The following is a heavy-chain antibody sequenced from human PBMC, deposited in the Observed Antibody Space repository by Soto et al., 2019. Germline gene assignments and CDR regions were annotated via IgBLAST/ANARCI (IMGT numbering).Heavy chain of an antibody. CDR2: IWYDGSNK. V-gene: IGHV3-33*01. J-gene: IGHJ6*02. CDR3: ARGPSCSWRDYYGMDV. D-gene: IGHD6-13*01. CDR1: GFTFSSYG. Sequence: QVQLVESGGGVVQPGRSLRLSCAASGFTFSSYGMHWVRQAPGKGLEWVAVIWYDGSNKYYADSVKGRFTISRDNSKNPLYLPMHSLRAEDTAVYYCARGPSCSWRDYYGMDVWGQGTTVTVSS.